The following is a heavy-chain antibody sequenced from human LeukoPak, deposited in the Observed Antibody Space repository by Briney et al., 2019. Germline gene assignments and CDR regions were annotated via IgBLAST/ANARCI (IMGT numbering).Heavy chain of an antibody. CDR1: TFTLSTYW. Sequence: PGGSLRLSCAASTFTLSTYWMSWVRQAPGKGLEWVANIKQDGSEKYYVDSVKGRFTVSRDNAKNSLYLQMYSLRAEDTAVYYCARDAGIAAAGSVLDYWGQGTLVTVSS. CDR3: ARDAGIAAAGSVLDY. D-gene: IGHD6-13*01. J-gene: IGHJ4*02. CDR2: IKQDGSEK. V-gene: IGHV3-7*01.